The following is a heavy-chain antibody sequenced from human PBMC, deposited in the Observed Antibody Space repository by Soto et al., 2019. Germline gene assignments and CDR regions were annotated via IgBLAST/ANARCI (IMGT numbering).Heavy chain of an antibody. V-gene: IGHV4-61*01. CDR2: DYYTGTT. Sequence: QVQLQESGPGLVKPSETLSLTCTVSGGFVSSASYFWRWIRQPPGQEMDVLAYDYYTGTTQYSPRLKRCSSILLDTAKNQFRLNLSSVTTADTVIYYWASMRFGEVPYWFDPWGQGILVTVS. CDR3: ASMRFGEVPYWFDP. J-gene: IGHJ5*02. CDR1: GGFVSSASYF. D-gene: IGHD3-3*01.